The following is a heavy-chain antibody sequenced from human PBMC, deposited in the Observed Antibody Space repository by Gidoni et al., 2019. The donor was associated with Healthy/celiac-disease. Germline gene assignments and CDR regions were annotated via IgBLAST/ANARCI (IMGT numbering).Heavy chain of an antibody. Sequence: QVQLVQSGAAVKKPGASVKVSCKASGYTFTSYYMHWVRQAPGQGLEWMGIINPSGGSTSYAQKFQGRVTMTRDTSTSTVYMELSSLRSEDTAVYYCARGYDFWSGSHYYGMDVWGQGTTVTVSS. CDR2: INPSGGST. D-gene: IGHD3-3*01. CDR3: ARGYDFWSGSHYYGMDV. CDR1: GYTFTSYY. J-gene: IGHJ6*02. V-gene: IGHV1-46*03.